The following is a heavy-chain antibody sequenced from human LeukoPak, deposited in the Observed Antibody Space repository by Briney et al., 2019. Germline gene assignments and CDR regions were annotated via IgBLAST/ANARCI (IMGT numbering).Heavy chain of an antibody. J-gene: IGHJ4*02. Sequence: ASVKVSCKASGYTFIDYYIHWVRQAPGQGLEWMGWINPHSGGTKSAQRFQGRVTMTRDTSISTAYTEVSRLKSDDTAVYYCARDQTNCGGDCYKSFFDYWGQGTLVTVSS. D-gene: IGHD2-21*02. CDR3: ARDQTNCGGDCYKSFFDY. V-gene: IGHV1-2*02. CDR2: INPHSGGT. CDR1: GYTFIDYY.